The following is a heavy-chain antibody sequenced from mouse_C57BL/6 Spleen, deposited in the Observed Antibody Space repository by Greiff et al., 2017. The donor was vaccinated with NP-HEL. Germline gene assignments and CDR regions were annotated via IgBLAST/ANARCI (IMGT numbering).Heavy chain of an antibody. CDR1: GYSITSGYY. J-gene: IGHJ2*01. V-gene: IGHV3-6*01. CDR2: ISYDGSN. Sequence: EVQLQESGPGLVKPSQSLSLTCSVTGYSITSGYYWNWIRQVPGNKLEWMGYISYDGSNNYNPSLKNRISITRDTSKNQFFLKLNSVTTEDTATYYCARQYYYGTGYYFDYWGQGTTLTVSS. CDR3: ARQYYYGTGYYFDY. D-gene: IGHD1-1*01.